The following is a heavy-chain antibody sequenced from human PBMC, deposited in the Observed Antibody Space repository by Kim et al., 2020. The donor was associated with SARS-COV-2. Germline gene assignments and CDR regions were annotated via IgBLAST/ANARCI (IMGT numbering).Heavy chain of an antibody. CDR3: ARFGYDYYYGMDV. D-gene: IGHD3-22*01. J-gene: IGHJ6*02. V-gene: IGHV1-3*01. Sequence: YSQKFQGRVTISRDTAASTAYMELSSLRSEDTAVYYCARFGYDYYYGMDVWGQGTTVTVSS.